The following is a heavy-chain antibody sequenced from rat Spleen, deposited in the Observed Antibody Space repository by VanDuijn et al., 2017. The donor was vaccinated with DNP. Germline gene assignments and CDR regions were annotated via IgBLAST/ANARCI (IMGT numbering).Heavy chain of an antibody. V-gene: IGHV5S10*01. Sequence: EVQLVESGGGLVQPGRSLKVSCAASGFTFNGYNMAWVRQAPMKGLEWVATIIYASGMTYYRDAVKGRFTISRDKAKNTLYLQMDSLRSEDTATYYCETHHYGGFSDNWFDYWGQGTLVTVSS. J-gene: IGHJ3*01. CDR3: ETHHYGGFSDNWFDY. CDR1: GFTFNGYN. CDR2: IIYASGMT. D-gene: IGHD1-11*01.